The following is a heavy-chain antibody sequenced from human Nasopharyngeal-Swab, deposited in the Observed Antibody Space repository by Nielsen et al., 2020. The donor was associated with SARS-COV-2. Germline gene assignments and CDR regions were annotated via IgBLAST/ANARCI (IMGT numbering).Heavy chain of an antibody. CDR3: ARGGYGDYLGYYYYMDV. J-gene: IGHJ6*03. D-gene: IGHD4-17*01. CDR2: MNPNSGNT. Sequence: SATVSCKASGYTFTSYDINWVRHATGQGLEWMGWMNPNSGNTGYAQKFQGRVTMTRNTSISTAYMELSSLRSEDTAVYYCARGGYGDYLGYYYYMDVWGKGTTVTVSS. V-gene: IGHV1-8*01. CDR1: GYTFTSYD.